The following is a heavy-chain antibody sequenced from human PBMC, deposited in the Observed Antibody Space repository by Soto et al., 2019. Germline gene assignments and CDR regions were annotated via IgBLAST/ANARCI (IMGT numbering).Heavy chain of an antibody. J-gene: IGHJ4*02. CDR2: IWYDGSNK. D-gene: IGHD2-21*02. V-gene: IGHV3-33*01. CDR1: GFTFSRYG. CDR3: ARANVGHCGGDCYRIDY. Sequence: QVQLVESGGXXVQPGRSLRLSCAASGFTFSRYGMHWVRQAPGKGLXXXXIIWYDGSNKYHGDSVKGRFTISRDNSKNMLYLQMNSLRAEDTAVYYCARANVGHCGGDCYRIDYWGQGTLVTVSS.